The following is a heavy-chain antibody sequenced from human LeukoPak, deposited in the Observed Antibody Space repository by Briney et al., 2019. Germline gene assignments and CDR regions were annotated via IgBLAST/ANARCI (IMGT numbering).Heavy chain of an antibody. CDR3: AREDFDIVLMVYATKGAFDI. D-gene: IGHD2-8*01. CDR2: INSDGSST. Sequence: GGSLRLSCAASGFTFSSYSMNWVRQAPGKGLEWVSRINSDGSSTSYADSVKGRFTISRDNAKNTLYLQMYSLRAEDTAVYYCAREDFDIVLMVYATKGAFDIWGQGTMVTVSS. CDR1: GFTFSSYS. J-gene: IGHJ3*02. V-gene: IGHV3-74*01.